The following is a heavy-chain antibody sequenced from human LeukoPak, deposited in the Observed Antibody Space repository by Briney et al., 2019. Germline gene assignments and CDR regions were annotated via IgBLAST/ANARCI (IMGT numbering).Heavy chain of an antibody. J-gene: IGHJ4*02. V-gene: IGHV3-21*01. CDR3: ARAGMTTVTTRFDY. CDR1: GFTFSSYS. Sequence: PGGSLRLSCAASGFTFSSYSMNWVRQAPGKGLEWVSSISSSSSYIYYADSVKGRFTISRDNAKNSLYLQMYSLRAEDTAMYYCARAGMTTVTTRFDYWGQGTLVTVSS. CDR2: ISSSSSYI. D-gene: IGHD4-17*01.